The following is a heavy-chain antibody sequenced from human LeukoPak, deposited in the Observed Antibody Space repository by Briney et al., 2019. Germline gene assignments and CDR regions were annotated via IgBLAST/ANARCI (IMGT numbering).Heavy chain of an antibody. V-gene: IGHV3-7*01. J-gene: IGHJ4*02. CDR3: ARTSYDSSGYYLGDY. D-gene: IGHD3-22*01. CDR2: IKPDGSDE. Sequence: PGGSLRLSCVVSGFTFSSYWMSWVRQAPGKGLEWVANIKPDGSDEDYVDSVKGRFTISRDNAKNSLHLQMNSLRAEDTAVYYCARTSYDSSGYYLGDYWGQGTLVTVSS. CDR1: GFTFSSYW.